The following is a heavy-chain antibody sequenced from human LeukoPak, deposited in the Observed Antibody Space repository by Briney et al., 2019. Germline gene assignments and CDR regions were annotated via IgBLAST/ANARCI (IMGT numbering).Heavy chain of an antibody. CDR2: ISSSSSYI. CDR1: GFTFSSYS. J-gene: IGHJ4*02. Sequence: PGGSLRLSCAASGFTFSSYSMNWVRQAPGKGLEWVSSISSSSSYIYYADSVKGRFTISRDNAKNSLYLLMNSLRAEDTAVYYCARVGHGSGSYFESEYFDYWGQGTLVTVSS. CDR3: ARVGHGSGSYFESEYFDY. D-gene: IGHD3-10*01. V-gene: IGHV3-21*01.